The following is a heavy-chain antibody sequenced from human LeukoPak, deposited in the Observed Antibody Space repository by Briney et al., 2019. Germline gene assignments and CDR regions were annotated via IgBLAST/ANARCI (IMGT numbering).Heavy chain of an antibody. CDR3: VKVGTGTVEY. CDR1: GGSISGYY. J-gene: IGHJ4*02. CDR2: IHYSRTT. D-gene: IGHD1-1*01. V-gene: IGHV4-59*01. Sequence: PSETLSLTCTVSGGSISGYYWGWIRQPPGKGLEWIGYIHYSRTTNYTPSLKSRVTISVDMSKNQFSVRLRSVTAADTAVYYCVKVGTGTVEYWGQGALVTVSS.